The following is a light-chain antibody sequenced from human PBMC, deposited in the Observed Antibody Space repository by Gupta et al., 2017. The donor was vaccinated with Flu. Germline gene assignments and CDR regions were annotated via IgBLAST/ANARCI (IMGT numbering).Light chain of an antibody. J-gene: IGLJ3*02. CDR2: EVS. V-gene: IGLV2-14*01. CDR3: CSYSSRFPPWV. CDR1: SSDVGGYDN. Sequence: GSSSDVGGYDNVSWYQHHPGKALKLMTYEVSNRPSGVSTRLPGSKSGNTDSLTISGLQAEDEADYHCCSYSSRFPPWVFGGGTKLTVL.